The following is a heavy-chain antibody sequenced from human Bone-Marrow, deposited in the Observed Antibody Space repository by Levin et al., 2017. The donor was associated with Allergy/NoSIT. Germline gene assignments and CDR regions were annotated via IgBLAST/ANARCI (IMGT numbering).Heavy chain of an antibody. CDR2: FDDSGTS. D-gene: IGHD6-13*01. Sequence: GSLRLSCTVSDVSIKTYYWSWVRQSPERGLEWIGYFDDSGTSAYNPSFKSRATISIDTSNNRFSLKLTSVTAAATAVYYCAKSRFSSSWYGDAMDVWGQGATVIVSS. V-gene: IGHV4-59*01. J-gene: IGHJ6*02. CDR3: AKSRFSSSWYGDAMDV. CDR1: DVSIKTYY.